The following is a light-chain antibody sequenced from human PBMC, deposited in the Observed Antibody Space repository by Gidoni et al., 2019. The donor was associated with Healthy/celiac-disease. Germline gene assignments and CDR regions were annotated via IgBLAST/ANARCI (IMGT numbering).Light chain of an antibody. CDR3: QQLNSYPLT. Sequence: IQLTQSPSSLSASVGDRVTITCRASQGISSYLAWYQKKPGKAPMLLIYAASTLQSGVPSRFSGSGSGTDFTLTISRLQPEDFATYSCQQLNSYPLTFGGGTKVEIK. J-gene: IGKJ4*01. CDR2: AAS. V-gene: IGKV1-9*01. CDR1: QGISSY.